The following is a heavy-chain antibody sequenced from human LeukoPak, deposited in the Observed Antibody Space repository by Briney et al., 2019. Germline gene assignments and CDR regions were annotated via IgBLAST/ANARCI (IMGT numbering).Heavy chain of an antibody. J-gene: IGHJ4*02. D-gene: IGHD2-15*01. CDR1: GGTFTSYA. CDR2: IIPIFGTA. Sequence: SVKVSCKASGGTFTSYAISWVRQAPGQGLEWMGRIIPIFGTANYAQKFQGRVTITTDESTSAAYMELSSLRSEDTAVYYCVGTGYCSGGSCYSSDFDYWGQGTLVTVSS. CDR3: VGTGYCSGGSCYSSDFDY. V-gene: IGHV1-69*05.